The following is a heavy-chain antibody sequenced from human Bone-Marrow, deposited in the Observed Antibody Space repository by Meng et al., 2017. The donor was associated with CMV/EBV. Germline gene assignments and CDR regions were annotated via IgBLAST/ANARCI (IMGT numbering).Heavy chain of an antibody. CDR2: ISYSGDT. D-gene: IGHD4-11*01. CDR3: ARTTVTTKGYYYGMDV. J-gene: IGHJ6*02. Sequence: SETLSLTCTVSGGSISSYYWNWLRQPPGKGLEWIGYISYSGDTNYNPSLKSRVTISVDTSKNKFSLKLSSVTAADTAVYYCARTTVTTKGYYYGMDVWGQGNTVNIAS. V-gene: IGHV4-59*01. CDR1: GGSISSYY.